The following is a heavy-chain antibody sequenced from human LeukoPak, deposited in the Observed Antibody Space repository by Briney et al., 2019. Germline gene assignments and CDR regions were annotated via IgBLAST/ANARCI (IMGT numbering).Heavy chain of an antibody. J-gene: IGHJ4*02. Sequence: PGGSLRLSCAASGFTFSSYSMNWVRQAPGKGLEWVSYISSSSSTVYYADSVKGRFTISRDNAKNSLYLQMNSLRAEDTAVYYCARAERSGYYYWGQGTLVTVSS. D-gene: IGHD3-22*01. CDR2: ISSSSSTV. CDR1: GFTFSSYS. V-gene: IGHV3-48*04. CDR3: ARAERSGYYY.